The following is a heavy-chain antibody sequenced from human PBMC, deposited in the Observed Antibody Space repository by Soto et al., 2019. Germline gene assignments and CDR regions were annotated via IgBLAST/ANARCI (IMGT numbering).Heavy chain of an antibody. J-gene: IGHJ4*02. CDR3: ARWGTTGGFDL. D-gene: IGHD3-16*01. CDR1: GFMFKSYV. V-gene: IGHV3-30*19. CDR2: ATHDGNNK. Sequence: QLQLVEPGGGVVEPATSLRLSCTASGFMFKSYVMHCVRQAPDKGLEWVALATHDGNNKYYGVSVKGRFTVSRDNSMNALHLQMDSLMPEATALYYCARWGTTGGFDLWGQGTLVSVSS.